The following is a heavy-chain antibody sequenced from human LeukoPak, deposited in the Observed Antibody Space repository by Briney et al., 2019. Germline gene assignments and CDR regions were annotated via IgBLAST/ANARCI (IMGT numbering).Heavy chain of an antibody. J-gene: IGHJ4*02. V-gene: IGHV4-61*02. CDR3: ARSWGSYPPDY. Sequence: NTSETLSLTCTVSGGSISSGSYYWSWIRQPAGKGLEWIGRIYTSGSTNYNPSLKSRVTISVDTSKNQFSLKLSSVTAADTAVYYCARSWGSYPPDYWGQGTLVTVSS. CDR2: IYTSGST. CDR1: GGSISSGSYY. D-gene: IGHD3-16*01.